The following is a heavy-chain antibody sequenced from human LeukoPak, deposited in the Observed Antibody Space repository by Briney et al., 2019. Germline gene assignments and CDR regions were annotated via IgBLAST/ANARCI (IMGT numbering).Heavy chain of an antibody. J-gene: IGHJ3*02. Sequence: SETLSLTCTVSGGSISSSNYYWGWIRQPAGKGLEWIGRINTSGSINYNPSLKSRVTISVDTSKNQFSLKLSSVTAADTAVYYCARDGSPLDAFDIWGQGTMVTVSS. CDR1: GGSISSSNYY. D-gene: IGHD2-15*01. CDR2: INTSGSI. CDR3: ARDGSPLDAFDI. V-gene: IGHV4-61*02.